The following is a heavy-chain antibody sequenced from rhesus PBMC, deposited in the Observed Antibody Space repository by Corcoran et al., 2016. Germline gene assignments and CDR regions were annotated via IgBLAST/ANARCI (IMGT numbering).Heavy chain of an antibody. CDR2: IRNKADGETT. CDR1: VFTFSDFY. CDR3: ARSPSGSL. D-gene: IGHD3-16*01. V-gene: IGHV3-58*01. Sequence: EAQLMESGGGLVQPGGSLRLSCAASVFTFSDFYMQWVRQAPGKGLEWVGLIRNKADGETTDYALSVKGRVTISRDDSKSITYLQMNNLKTEDTAMYYCARSPSGSLWGQGVVVTVSS. J-gene: IGHJ6*01.